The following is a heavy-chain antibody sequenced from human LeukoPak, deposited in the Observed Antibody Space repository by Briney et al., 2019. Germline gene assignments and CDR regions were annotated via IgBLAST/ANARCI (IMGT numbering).Heavy chain of an antibody. J-gene: IGHJ4*02. CDR2: INTDGSSI. CDR3: ASSSNDWTNFGY. V-gene: IGHV3-74*01. Sequence: GGSLRLSCAASGFTLNTYWMHWVRQAAGKGLVWVSRINTDGSSISYADSVKGRFTISRDNAKNTLYLQMNSLRAEDTAVYYCASSSNDWTNFGYWGQGTLVTVSS. D-gene: IGHD3-9*01. CDR1: GFTLNTYW.